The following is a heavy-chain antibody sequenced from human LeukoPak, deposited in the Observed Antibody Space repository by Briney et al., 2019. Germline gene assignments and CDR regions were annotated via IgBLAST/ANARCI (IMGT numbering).Heavy chain of an antibody. J-gene: IGHJ5*02. CDR3: ASSSSWYFNWFDP. CDR1: GFTFSSYA. D-gene: IGHD6-13*01. V-gene: IGHV3-23*01. Sequence: GGSLRLSCAVSGFTFSSYAMSWVRQAPGKGLEGVSAISGSGGSTYYADSVKGRFTISRDNSNNTLYLQMNSLRAEDTAVYYCASSSSWYFNWFDPWGQGTLVTVSS. CDR2: ISGSGGST.